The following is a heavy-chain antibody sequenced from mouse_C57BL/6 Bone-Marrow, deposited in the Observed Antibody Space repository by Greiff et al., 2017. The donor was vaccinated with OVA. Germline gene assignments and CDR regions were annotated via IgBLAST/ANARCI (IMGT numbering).Heavy chain of an antibody. J-gene: IGHJ2*01. V-gene: IGHV6-3*01. CDR2: IRLKSDNYAT. CDR3: TGGGPSPVFDY. D-gene: IGHD3-3*01. CDR1: GFTFSNYW. Sequence: EVKLEESGGGLVQPGGSMKLSCVASGFTFSNYWMNWVRQSPEKGLEWVAQIRLKSDNYATHYAESVKGRFTISRDDSKSSVYLQMNNLRAEDTGSYYCTGGGPSPVFDYWGQGTTLTVSS.